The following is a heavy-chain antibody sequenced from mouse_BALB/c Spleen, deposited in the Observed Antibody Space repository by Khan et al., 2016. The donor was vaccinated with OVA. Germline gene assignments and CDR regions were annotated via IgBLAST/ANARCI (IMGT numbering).Heavy chain of an antibody. V-gene: IGHV2-2*02. Sequence: VQLQESGPGLVQPSQSLSITCTVSGFSLTSYGVHWVRQSPGKGLEWLGVIWSGGSTDYNAAFISRLSISKDNSKSQVFFKMNSLQANDTAIYYCARNFYYYGSRNARDYWGQGTSVTVSS. CDR1: GFSLTSYG. D-gene: IGHD1-1*01. J-gene: IGHJ4*01. CDR2: IWSGGST. CDR3: ARNFYYYGSRNARDY.